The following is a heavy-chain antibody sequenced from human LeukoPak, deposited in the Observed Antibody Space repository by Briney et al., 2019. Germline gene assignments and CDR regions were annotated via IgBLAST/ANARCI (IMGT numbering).Heavy chain of an antibody. J-gene: IGHJ4*02. CDR2: ISYDGSNK. V-gene: IGHV3-30*18. CDR3: AKNYDCSGYYSYFDY. CDR1: GFTFSSYG. Sequence: GGSLRLSCAACGFTFSSYGMHWVRQAPGKGLEWVAVISYDGSNKYYADSVKGRFTISRDNSENTLYLQMNSLRAEDTAVYYCAKNYDCSGYYSYFDYWGQGTLVTVSS. D-gene: IGHD3-22*01.